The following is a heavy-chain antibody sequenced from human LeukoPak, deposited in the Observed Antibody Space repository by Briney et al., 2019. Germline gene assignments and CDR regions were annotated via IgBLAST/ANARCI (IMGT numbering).Heavy chain of an antibody. Sequence: GGSLRLSCAASGFTFSSYGMHWVRQAPGEGLEWVAFIRYDGSNKYYADSVKGRFTISGDNSKNTLYLQMNSLRAEDTAVYYCAATYYFGSGKNYMDVWGKGTTVTVSS. V-gene: IGHV3-30*02. D-gene: IGHD3-10*01. CDR2: IRYDGSNK. CDR3: AATYYFGSGKNYMDV. J-gene: IGHJ6*03. CDR1: GFTFSSYG.